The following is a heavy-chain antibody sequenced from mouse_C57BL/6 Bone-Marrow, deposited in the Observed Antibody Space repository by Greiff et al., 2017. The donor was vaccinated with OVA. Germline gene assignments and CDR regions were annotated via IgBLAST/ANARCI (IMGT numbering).Heavy chain of an antibody. CDR1: GYTFTSYW. V-gene: IGHV1-52*01. CDR3: ARRGVYYFGGYFDV. J-gene: IGHJ1*03. D-gene: IGHD1-1*01. CDR2: IDPSDSET. Sequence: QVQLQQSGAELVRPGSSVKLSCKASGYTFTSYWMHWVKQRPIQGLEWIGNIDPSDSETHYNQKFKDKATLTVDKSSSTAYMQLSSLTSEDSAVYYCARRGVYYFGGYFDVWGTGTTVTVSS.